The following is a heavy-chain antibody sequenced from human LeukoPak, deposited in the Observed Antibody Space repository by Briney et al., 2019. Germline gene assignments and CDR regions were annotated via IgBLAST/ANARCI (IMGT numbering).Heavy chain of an antibody. J-gene: IGHJ5*02. CDR3: ARSPWSGNPNWFDP. CDR1: GVSISSYY. Sequence: SETLSLTCTVSGVSISSYYWSWIRQPPGKGLEWIGYIYFTGSTNYNPSLKSRVTISVDTSKNQFSLILSSVTAADTAVYYCARSPWSGNPNWFDPWGRGTLVTVSS. D-gene: IGHD3-3*01. V-gene: IGHV4-59*08. CDR2: IYFTGST.